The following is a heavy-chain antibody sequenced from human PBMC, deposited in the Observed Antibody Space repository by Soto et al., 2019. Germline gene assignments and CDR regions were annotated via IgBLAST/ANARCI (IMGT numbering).Heavy chain of an antibody. V-gene: IGHV1-69*04. Sequence: SVKVSCKASGGTFSSYTISWVRHAPGQGLEWMGRIIPILGIANYAQKFQGRVTITADKSTSTAYMELSSLRSEDTAVYYCAREGRSGVVVPAAIATDYYMDVWGKGTTVTVSS. J-gene: IGHJ6*03. CDR3: AREGRSGVVVPAAIATDYYMDV. CDR1: GGTFSSYT. D-gene: IGHD2-2*01. CDR2: IIPILGIA.